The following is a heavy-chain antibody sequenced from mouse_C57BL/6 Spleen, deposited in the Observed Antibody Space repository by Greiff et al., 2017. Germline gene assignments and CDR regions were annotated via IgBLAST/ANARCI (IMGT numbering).Heavy chain of an antibody. J-gene: IGHJ4*01. CDR1: GYTFTSYW. V-gene: IGHV1-52*01. CDR3: ARSGSRTDYAMDY. D-gene: IGHD1-1*01. Sequence: VQLQQPGAELVRPGSSVKLSCKASGYTFTSYWMHWVKQRPIQGLEWIGNIDPSDSETHYNQKFKDKATLTVDKSSSTAYMQLSSLTSEDSAVYYCARSGSRTDYAMDYWGQGTSVTVSS. CDR2: IDPSDSET.